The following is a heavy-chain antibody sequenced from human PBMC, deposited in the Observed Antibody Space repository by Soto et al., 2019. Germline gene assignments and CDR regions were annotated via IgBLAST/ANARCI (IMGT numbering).Heavy chain of an antibody. CDR3: ARNQRDCISTSCYYWFDP. Sequence: ASVKVSCKASGYTFTGYYMHWVRQAPGHGLEWMGWINPNSGGTNYAQKFQGWVTMTRDTSISTAYMELSRLRSDDTAVYYCARNQRDCISTSCYYWFDPWGQGTLVTVSS. CDR1: GYTFTGYY. V-gene: IGHV1-2*04. D-gene: IGHD2-2*01. J-gene: IGHJ5*02. CDR2: INPNSGGT.